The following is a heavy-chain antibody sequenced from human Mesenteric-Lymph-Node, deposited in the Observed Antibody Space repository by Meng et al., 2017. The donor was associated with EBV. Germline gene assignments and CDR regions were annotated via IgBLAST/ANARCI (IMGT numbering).Heavy chain of an antibody. J-gene: IGHJ4*02. D-gene: IGHD3-10*01. CDR2: INHNGST. CDR3: ARVVKYYYGSGSSTRGDY. V-gene: IGHV4-34*01. Sequence: QVQLQQWGAGRLKPSDTLSLNCAADGGSFSGYYCGWIRQPPGKGLEWIGEINHNGSTNYNPSLKSRVTISVDTSKNQFSLKRRSVTAADTAVYYCARVVKYYYGSGSSTRGDYWGQGTLVTVYS. CDR1: GGSFSGYY.